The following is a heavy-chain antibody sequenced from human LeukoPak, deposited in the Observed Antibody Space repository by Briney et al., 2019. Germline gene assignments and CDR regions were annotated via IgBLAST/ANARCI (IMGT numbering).Heavy chain of an antibody. J-gene: IGHJ6*02. D-gene: IGHD3-16*01. CDR3: AGTWGSGEYYYYGMDV. CDR1: GYTLTELS. V-gene: IGHV1-24*01. CDR2: FDPEDGET. Sequence: GASVKVSCKVSGYTLTELSMHWVRQAPGKGLEWMGGFDPEDGETIYAQKFQGRVTMTEDTSTDTAYMELSSLRSEDTAVYYCAGTWGSGEYYYYGMDVWGQGTTVTVSS.